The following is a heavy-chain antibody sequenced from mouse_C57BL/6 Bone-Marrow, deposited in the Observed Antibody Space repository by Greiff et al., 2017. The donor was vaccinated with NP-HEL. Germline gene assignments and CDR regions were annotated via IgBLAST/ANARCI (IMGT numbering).Heavy chain of an antibody. CDR1: GYTFTSYW. CDR2: IYPGSGST. Sequence: QVQLQQPGAELVKPGASVKMSCKASGYTFTSYWITWVKQRPGQGLEWIGDIYPGSGSTNYNEKFKSKATLTVDTSSSTAYMQLSSLTSEDSAVYYCARYGYHPRPYWYFDVWGTGTTVTVSS. V-gene: IGHV1-55*01. D-gene: IGHD1-2*01. CDR3: ARYGYHPRPYWYFDV. J-gene: IGHJ1*03.